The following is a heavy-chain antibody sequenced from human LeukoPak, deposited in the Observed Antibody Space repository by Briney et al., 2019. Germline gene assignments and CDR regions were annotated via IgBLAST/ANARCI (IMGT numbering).Heavy chain of an antibody. V-gene: IGHV3-23*01. J-gene: IGHJ4*02. CDR2: FSGSGGST. Sequence: GGSLRLSCAASGFTFSSYAMSWVRQAPGKGLEWVSAFSGSGGSTYYADSVKGRFTISRDTSKNTLYLQMNNLRADDTAVYYCAREPQVSYWGQGALVTVSS. CDR3: AREPQVSY. CDR1: GFTFSSYA.